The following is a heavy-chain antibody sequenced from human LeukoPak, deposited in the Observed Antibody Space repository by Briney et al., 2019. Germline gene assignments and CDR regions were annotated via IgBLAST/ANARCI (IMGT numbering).Heavy chain of an antibody. D-gene: IGHD5-24*01. Sequence: PGGSLRLSCAASGLTFRSYWMHWVRQAPGKGLEWVSRVIRDGSFTNYADSVKGRFTISRDNAKNTLYLQMSSLRAEVTAVYFCVRDGDDFNFDYWGQGSLVTVSS. J-gene: IGHJ4*02. V-gene: IGHV3-74*01. CDR3: VRDGDDFNFDY. CDR2: VIRDGSFT. CDR1: GLTFRSYW.